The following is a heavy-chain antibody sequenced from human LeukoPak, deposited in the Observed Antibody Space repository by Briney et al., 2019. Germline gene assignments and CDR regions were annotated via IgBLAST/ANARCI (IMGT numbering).Heavy chain of an antibody. D-gene: IGHD2-15*01. V-gene: IGHV3-30*02. CDR2: IHHDGSNE. CDR1: GFTLSSFV. J-gene: IGHJ3*02. CDR3: GRGLRNSDSCPRGRGFDI. Sequence: PGGSLRLSCAASGFTLSSFVMHWVRQAPGKGLEWVAFIHHDGSNEYSVDSGKGRFTISRDSSKNTLFLQMNSLRDDDTAVYYCGRGLRNSDSCPRGRGFDIWGKGKMVTVS.